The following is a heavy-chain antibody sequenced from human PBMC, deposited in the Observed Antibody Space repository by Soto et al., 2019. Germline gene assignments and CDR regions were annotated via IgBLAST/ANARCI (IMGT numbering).Heavy chain of an antibody. CDR3: STGNCNGTSCWYYFDY. Sequence: VASVKVSCKASGGTFSSYAISWVRQAPGQGLEWMGGIIPIFGTANYAQKFQGRVTITADESTSTAYMELSSLKTGDTAAYYCSTGNCNGTSCWYYFDYWGRGTLVTVSS. J-gene: IGHJ4*02. CDR2: IIPIFGTA. V-gene: IGHV1-69*13. CDR1: GGTFSSYA. D-gene: IGHD2-15*01.